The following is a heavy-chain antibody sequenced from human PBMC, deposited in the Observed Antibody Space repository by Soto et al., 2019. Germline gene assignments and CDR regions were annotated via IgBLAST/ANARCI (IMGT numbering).Heavy chain of an antibody. V-gene: IGHV3-48*02. D-gene: IGHD2-2*01. Sequence: EVELVESGGGLVQPVGSLRLSCAASGFPFSTYSMSWVRQAPGKGLEWISYISASTLTTFYADSVKGRFTISRDTDQNSLYLQMNSLRDEDTAVYYCARATQLVAPAATGFDSWGQGTLVTVSS. CDR1: GFPFSTYS. CDR2: ISASTLTT. CDR3: ARATQLVAPAATGFDS. J-gene: IGHJ4*02.